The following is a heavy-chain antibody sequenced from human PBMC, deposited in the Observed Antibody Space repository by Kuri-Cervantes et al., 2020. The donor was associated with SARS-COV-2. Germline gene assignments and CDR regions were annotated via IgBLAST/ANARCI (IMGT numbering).Heavy chain of an antibody. Sequence: ASVKVSCKASGYTFTGYYMHWVRQAPGQGLEWMGWINPNSGGTNHAQKFQGRVTMTRDTSISTAYMELSRLRSDDTAVYYCARGGIAARLVFDYWGQGTLVTVSS. D-gene: IGHD6-6*01. CDR3: ARGGIAARLVFDY. J-gene: IGHJ4*02. CDR1: GYTFTGYY. V-gene: IGHV1-2*02. CDR2: INPNSGGT.